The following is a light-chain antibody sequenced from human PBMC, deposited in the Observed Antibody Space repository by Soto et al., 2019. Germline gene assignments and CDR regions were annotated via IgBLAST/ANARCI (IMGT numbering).Light chain of an antibody. V-gene: IGLV2-14*02. Sequence: QAVVTQPASVSGSPGQSITISCTGGSSDVGSYNRVSWYRQHPGKAPQLIIYEVSNRPSGVSNRFSGSKSGNTASLTISGLQAEDEADYFCSSLTRSDTWVIGGGTKLTVL. CDR1: SSDVGSYNR. J-gene: IGLJ3*02. CDR2: EVS. CDR3: SSLTRSDTWV.